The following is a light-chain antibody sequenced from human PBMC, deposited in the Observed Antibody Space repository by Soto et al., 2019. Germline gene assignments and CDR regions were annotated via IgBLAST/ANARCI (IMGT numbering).Light chain of an antibody. Sequence: QSVLTQPPSASGTPGQRVTISCSGSSSNIASNTVNWYQQLPGTAPKVLIYTDNQRPSGVPDRFSGSKSGTSASLAISGLQSEDEAYYYCAAWDDSLNGVVFGGGTKLTVL. CDR1: SSNIASNT. CDR2: TDN. V-gene: IGLV1-44*01. J-gene: IGLJ2*01. CDR3: AAWDDSLNGVV.